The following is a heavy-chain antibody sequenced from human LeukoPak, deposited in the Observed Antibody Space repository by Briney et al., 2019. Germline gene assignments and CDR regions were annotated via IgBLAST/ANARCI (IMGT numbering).Heavy chain of an antibody. CDR1: VDSTCGGGYF. D-gene: IGHD6-13*01. V-gene: IGHV4-31*11. CDR2: IESSRRP. J-gene: IGHJ5*02. Sequence: SQSLSLTRAVSVDSTCGGGYFCGSARQHRGKGGEWNGSIESSRRPYYNPSLKSRVTISVHTSQNHSSQQLSSGAAPDTAGYYCARAVFNGSSWYRALSLFDPWGQGPLVTVSS. CDR3: ARAVFNGSSWYRALSLFDP.